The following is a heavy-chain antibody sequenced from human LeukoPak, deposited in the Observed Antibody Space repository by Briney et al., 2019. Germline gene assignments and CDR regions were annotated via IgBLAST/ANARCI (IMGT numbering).Heavy chain of an antibody. D-gene: IGHD2-21*02. Sequence: SETLSLTCTVSGGSISSSGYYWGWIRQPPGKGLEWIGSMYYSGSTYYNPSLKSRVTISVDTSKNQFSLKLSSVTAADTAIYYCARAPCGGDCYIGTNYFDYWGQGTLVTVSS. CDR3: ARAPCGGDCYIGTNYFDY. CDR2: MYYSGST. J-gene: IGHJ4*02. V-gene: IGHV4-39*01. CDR1: GGSISSSGYY.